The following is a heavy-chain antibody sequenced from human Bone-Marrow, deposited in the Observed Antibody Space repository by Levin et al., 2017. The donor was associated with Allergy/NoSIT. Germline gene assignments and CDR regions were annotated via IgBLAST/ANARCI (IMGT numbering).Heavy chain of an antibody. CDR2: IQTIGRT. V-gene: IGHV4-4*08. J-gene: IGHJ5*02. CDR1: GDSIRDSY. CDR3: ARLTECFGGACYSYGWLDP. Sequence: RSSETLSLTCTVSGDSIRDSYWTWIRQPPGQGLEWIGHIQTIGRTSYNPSLESRVAISIDTSKKQVSLTLNSVTATDTAVYYCARLTECFGGACYSYGWLDPWGQGILVTVSS. D-gene: IGHD2-15*01.